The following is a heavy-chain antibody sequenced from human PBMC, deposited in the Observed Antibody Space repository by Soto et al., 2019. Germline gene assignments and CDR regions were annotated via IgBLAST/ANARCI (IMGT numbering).Heavy chain of an antibody. CDR3: PCCVPRAERLDH. CDR2: IYYNGNT. Sequence: SETLSLTCTVSGGSITRSTYYWGWIRQPPGKGLEWIGNIYYNGNTYYNPSLQSRVTISVDTSKNQFSLKLTSATAADTAVYYCPCCVPRAERLDHWAQGARVPVYS. V-gene: IGHV4-39*01. D-gene: IGHD3-16*01. J-gene: IGHJ4*02. CDR1: GGSITRSTYY.